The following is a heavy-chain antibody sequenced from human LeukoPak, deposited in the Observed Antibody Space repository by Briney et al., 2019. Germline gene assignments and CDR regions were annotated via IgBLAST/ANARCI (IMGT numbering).Heavy chain of an antibody. CDR2: ISSSGSTI. D-gene: IGHD3-3*01. V-gene: IGHV3-11*01. Sequence: GGSLRLSCAASGFTFSDYYMSWIRQAPGKGLEWVSYISSSGSTIYNADSVKGRFAISRDNAKNSLYLQMNSLRAEDTAVYYCASRASYYDFWSGYSRKPDAFDIWGQGTMVTVSS. J-gene: IGHJ3*02. CDR3: ASRASYYDFWSGYSRKPDAFDI. CDR1: GFTFSDYY.